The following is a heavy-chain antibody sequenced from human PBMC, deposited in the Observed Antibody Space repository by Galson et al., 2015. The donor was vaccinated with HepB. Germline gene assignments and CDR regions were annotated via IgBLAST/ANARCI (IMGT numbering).Heavy chain of an antibody. Sequence: SLRLSCAASGFTFSSYAMHWVRQAPGKGLEWVAVISYDGSNKYYADSVKGRFTISRDNSKNTLYLQMNSLRAEDTAVYYCASALHGRPLRDLLWFGELFRFDYWGQGTLVTVSS. CDR2: ISYDGSNK. CDR3: ASALHGRPLRDLLWFGELFRFDY. V-gene: IGHV3-30-3*01. CDR1: GFTFSSYA. J-gene: IGHJ4*02. D-gene: IGHD3-10*01.